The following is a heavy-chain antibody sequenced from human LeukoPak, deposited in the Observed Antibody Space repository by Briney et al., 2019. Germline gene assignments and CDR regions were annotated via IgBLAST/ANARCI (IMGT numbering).Heavy chain of an antibody. CDR3: ARTKYFYDSSGYPAPFDY. Sequence: SETLSLTCAVSGGSISSANWWSWVRQPPGKGLEWIGEIYHGGSTNYNPSLKSRVIISVDSSKNQFSLKLSSVTAADTAIYYCARTKYFYDSSGYPAPFDYWGQGTLVTVSS. CDR1: GGSISSANW. V-gene: IGHV4-4*02. J-gene: IGHJ4*02. D-gene: IGHD3-22*01. CDR2: IYHGGST.